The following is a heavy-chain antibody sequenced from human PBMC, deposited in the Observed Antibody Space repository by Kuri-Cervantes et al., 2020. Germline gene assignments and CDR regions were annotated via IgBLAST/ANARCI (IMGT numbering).Heavy chain of an antibody. CDR3: ARALTRRGVAFDI. V-gene: IGHV4-39*01. D-gene: IGHD1-1*01. Sequence: SETLSLTCTVSGGSISGSSYYWGWIRQPPGKGLEWIGSIYYSGSTYYNPSLKSRVTISVDTSKNQFSLKLSSVTAADTAVYYCARALTRRGVAFDIWGQGTMVTVSS. J-gene: IGHJ3*02. CDR2: IYYSGST. CDR1: GGSISGSSYY.